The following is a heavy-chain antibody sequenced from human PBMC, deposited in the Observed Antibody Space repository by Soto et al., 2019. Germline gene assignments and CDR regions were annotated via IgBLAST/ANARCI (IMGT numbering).Heavy chain of an antibody. CDR2: IYYSGST. D-gene: IGHD2-8*02. CDR1: GGSISSGDYY. V-gene: IGHV4-30-4*01. Sequence: SETLSLTCTVSGGSISSGDYYWSWIRQPPGKGLEWIGYIYYSGSTYYNPSLKSRVTISVDTSKNQFSLKLSSVTAADTAVYYCAREVVYATIGGAFDIWGQGTMVTVSS. CDR3: AREVVYATIGGAFDI. J-gene: IGHJ3*02.